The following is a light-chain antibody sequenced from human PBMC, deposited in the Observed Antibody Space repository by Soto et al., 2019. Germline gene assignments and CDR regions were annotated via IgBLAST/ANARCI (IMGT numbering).Light chain of an antibody. V-gene: IGKV3-20*01. CDR1: QSVSSSS. CDR2: DAS. J-gene: IGKJ1*01. Sequence: EVVLTQSPGTMSLSPGERATLSCRASQSVSSSSLAWYQQKRGQAPRLLIHDASSRATGIPDRFSGSGSGTDFTLTISRLDPEDFAVYYCQQYGGSPRTFGQGTKVDIK. CDR3: QQYGGSPRT.